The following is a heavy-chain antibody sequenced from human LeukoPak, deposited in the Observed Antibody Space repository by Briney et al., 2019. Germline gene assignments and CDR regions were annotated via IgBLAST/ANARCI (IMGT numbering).Heavy chain of an antibody. Sequence: PSETLSLTCTVSGGSVSSGSYYWSKIRQPPGKGLEWIGYIYYSGSTNYNPSLKSRVTISVDTSKNQFSLKLSSVTAADTAVYYCASATYYGSGTEYFQHWGQGTLVTVSS. D-gene: IGHD3-10*01. V-gene: IGHV4-61*01. J-gene: IGHJ1*01. CDR3: ASATYYGSGTEYFQH. CDR2: IYYSGST. CDR1: GGSVSSGSYY.